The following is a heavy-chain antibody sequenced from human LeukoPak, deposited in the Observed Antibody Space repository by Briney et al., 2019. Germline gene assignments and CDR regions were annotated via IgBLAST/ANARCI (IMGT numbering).Heavy chain of an antibody. Sequence: ASVTVSCKASGYTFTSYGISWVRQAPGQGLEWMGWISAYNGNTNYAQKLQGRVTMTTDTSTSTAYMELRSLRSDDTAVYYCARLIAAAGTGWFDPWGQGTLVTVSS. J-gene: IGHJ5*02. D-gene: IGHD6-13*01. CDR3: ARLIAAAGTGWFDP. CDR1: GYTFTSYG. CDR2: ISAYNGNT. V-gene: IGHV1-18*04.